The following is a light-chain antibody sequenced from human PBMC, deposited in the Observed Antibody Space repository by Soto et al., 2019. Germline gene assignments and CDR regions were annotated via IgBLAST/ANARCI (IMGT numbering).Light chain of an antibody. J-gene: IGLJ3*02. V-gene: IGLV7-43*01. CDR3: LLYFVATGV. CDR2: STF. Sequence: QAVVTQEPSLTVSPGGTVTLTCASSAGAVTDGHYANWFQQKLGQAPRALIYSTFNRYSWTPARFSGSLLGGKAALTLSGVLPEDEADYYCLLYFVATGVFGGGTKLTVL. CDR1: AGAVTDGHY.